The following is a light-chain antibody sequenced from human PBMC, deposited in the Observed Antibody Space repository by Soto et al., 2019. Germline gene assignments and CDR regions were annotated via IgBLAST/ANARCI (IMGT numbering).Light chain of an antibody. Sequence: EIVLTQSPATLSLSPGERATLSCRASQSVSSNLAWYQQKPGQAPRLLIYDASNRATGIPARFSGSGSGTDFTLTISSRQPEDLSFYYCQQRSNWPPHTFGQGTKLEIK. CDR2: DAS. V-gene: IGKV3-11*01. J-gene: IGKJ2*01. CDR1: QSVSSN. CDR3: QQRSNWPPHT.